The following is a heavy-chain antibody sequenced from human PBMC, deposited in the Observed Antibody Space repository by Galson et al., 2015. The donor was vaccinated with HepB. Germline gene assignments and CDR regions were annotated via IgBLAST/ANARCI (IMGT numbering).Heavy chain of an antibody. V-gene: IGHV3-9*01. Sequence: LRLSCAASGFTFDDYAMHWVRQAPGKGLEWVSGISWNSGSIGYADSVKGRFTISRDNAKNSLYLQMNSLRAEDTALYYCAKDMTGNDAFDIWGQGTMVTVSS. CDR1: GFTFDDYA. CDR2: ISWNSGSI. CDR3: AKDMTGNDAFDI. D-gene: IGHD3-10*01. J-gene: IGHJ3*02.